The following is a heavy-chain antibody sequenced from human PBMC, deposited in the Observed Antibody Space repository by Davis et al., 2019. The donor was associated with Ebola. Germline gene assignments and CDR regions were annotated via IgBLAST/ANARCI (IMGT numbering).Heavy chain of an antibody. CDR1: GGSTSGYF. V-gene: IGHV4-59*01. J-gene: IGHJ4*02. D-gene: IGHD4-17*01. Sequence: SETLSLTCTVSGGSTSGYFWSWIRQPPGEGLEWIGYIYDSGSIKYNPSLKSRATISVDTSRNQFSLKLSSVAAADTALYYCARFSWSMTTVTSDYWGQGTLVTVSS. CDR2: IYDSGSI. CDR3: ARFSWSMTTVTSDY.